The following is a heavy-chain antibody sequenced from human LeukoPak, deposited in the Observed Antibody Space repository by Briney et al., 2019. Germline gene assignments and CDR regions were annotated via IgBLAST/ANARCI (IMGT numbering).Heavy chain of an antibody. D-gene: IGHD6-19*01. CDR2: ISWNSGRI. CDR3: AKDTSRAVAGDDAFDI. V-gene: IGHV3-9*01. Sequence: GRSLRLSCAASGFTFDDYAMHWGRQAPGKGLEWVSGISWNSGRIVYADSVKGRFTISRDNAKNSLYLQMNSLRAEDTALYYCAKDTSRAVAGDDAFDIWGQGTMVTVSS. J-gene: IGHJ3*02. CDR1: GFTFDDYA.